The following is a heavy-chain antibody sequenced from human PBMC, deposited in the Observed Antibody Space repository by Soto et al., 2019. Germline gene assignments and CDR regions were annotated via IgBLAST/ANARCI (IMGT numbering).Heavy chain of an antibody. V-gene: IGHV3-64D*06. D-gene: IGHD2-15*01. CDR2: VSTSGRST. Sequence: QSGGSLRLSCSASGFIFSESTIYWVRQVPGKGLEAISAVSTSGRSTYYADSVKDRFTISRDNPKNTLFLQMGSLRPEDTAVYYCVKQAHGLDGVAFDYWGQGTQVTVSS. CDR1: GFIFSEST. CDR3: VKQAHGLDGVAFDY. J-gene: IGHJ4*02.